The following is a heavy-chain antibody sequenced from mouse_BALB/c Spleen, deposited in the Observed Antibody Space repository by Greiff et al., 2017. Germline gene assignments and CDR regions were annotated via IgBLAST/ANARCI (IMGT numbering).Heavy chain of an antibody. CDR2: IDPSDSYT. CDR3: ARSEYVNYYYLDY. V-gene: IGHV1-69*02. Sequence: QVQLQQPGAELVKPGASVKLSCKASGYTFTSYWMHWVKQRPGQGLEWIGEIDPSDSYTNYNQKFKGKATLTVDKSSSTAYMQLSSLTSEDSAVYYCARSEYVNYYYLDYWGQGTTLTVSS. CDR1: GYTFTSYW. J-gene: IGHJ2*01. D-gene: IGHD2-10*02.